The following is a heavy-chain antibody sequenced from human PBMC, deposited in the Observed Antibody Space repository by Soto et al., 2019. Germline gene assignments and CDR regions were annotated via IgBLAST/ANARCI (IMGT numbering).Heavy chain of an antibody. V-gene: IGHV1-69*13. J-gene: IGHJ4*02. D-gene: IGHD1-20*01. CDR3: AKADPMDAGIRYYYDF. Sequence: SVKVSCKASGGTFSTVCISWVRQAAGQGHEWVGGIVRLVGAARYAQKFEYRITITAGESTNRVYMELRCLTSKNTVIYYCAKADPMDAGIRYYYDFWGQGVLVTVSS. CDR1: GGTFSTVC. CDR2: IVRLVGAA.